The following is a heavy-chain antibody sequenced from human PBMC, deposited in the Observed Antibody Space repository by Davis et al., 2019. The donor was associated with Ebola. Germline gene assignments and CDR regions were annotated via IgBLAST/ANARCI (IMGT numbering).Heavy chain of an antibody. CDR1: GGSFSGYY. J-gene: IGHJ6*04. Sequence: SETLSLTCAVYGGSFSGYYWSWIRQPPGTGLEWIGEINHSGSTNYNPSLKSRVTISVDTSKNQFSLKLSSVTAADTAVYYCARFGSYCSSTSCYLYYYYGMDVWGKGTTVTVSS. CDR3: ARFGSYCSSTSCYLYYYYGMDV. V-gene: IGHV4-34*01. D-gene: IGHD2-2*01. CDR2: INHSGST.